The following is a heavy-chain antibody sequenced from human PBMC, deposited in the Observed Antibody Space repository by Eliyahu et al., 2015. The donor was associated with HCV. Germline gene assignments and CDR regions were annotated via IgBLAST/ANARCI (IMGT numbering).Heavy chain of an antibody. D-gene: IGHD6-6*01. CDR1: GFRFDDYP. V-gene: IGHV3-9*01. Sequence: EGHLVESGGGWVQPGRSLRLSCEANGFRFDDYPMHWVRQAPGKGLGWVAGISWKSDRIGYADSVKGRFTISRDNAMNSLYLQMNSLRAEDTALYYCAKERYSSSSEWYYGMDVWGQGTTVTVSS. CDR2: ISWKSDRI. J-gene: IGHJ6*01. CDR3: AKERYSSSSEWYYGMDV.